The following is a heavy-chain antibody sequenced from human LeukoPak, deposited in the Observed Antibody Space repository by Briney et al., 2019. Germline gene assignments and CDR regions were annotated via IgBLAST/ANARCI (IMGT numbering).Heavy chain of an antibody. CDR3: AKARSGYSYAPDAFDI. D-gene: IGHD5-18*01. CDR2: LSGSGGST. J-gene: IGHJ3*02. Sequence: PGGSLRLSCAASGFTFSSYAMSWVRQAPGKGLEWVSALSGSGGSTYYADSVKGRFTVSRDNSKNTLYLQMNSLRAEDTAVYYCAKARSGYSYAPDAFDIWGQGTMVTVSS. V-gene: IGHV3-23*01. CDR1: GFTFSSYA.